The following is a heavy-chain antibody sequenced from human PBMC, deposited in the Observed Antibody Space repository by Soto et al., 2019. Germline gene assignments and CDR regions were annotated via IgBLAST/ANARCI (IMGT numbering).Heavy chain of an antibody. CDR2: IYYSGST. Sequence: SETLSLTCTVSGDSISSYYWSWIRQPPGKGLEWIGYIYYSGSTNYNPSLKSRVTISVDTSNQFSLKVSSVTAADTAVYFCARAVGSGSYYFDYWGQGTLVTVSS. CDR3: ARAVGSGSYYFDY. J-gene: IGHJ4*02. V-gene: IGHV4-59*01. CDR1: GDSISSYY. D-gene: IGHD1-26*01.